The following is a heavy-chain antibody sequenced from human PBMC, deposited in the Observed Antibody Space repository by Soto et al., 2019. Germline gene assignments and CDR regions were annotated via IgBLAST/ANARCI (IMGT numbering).Heavy chain of an antibody. J-gene: IGHJ4*02. D-gene: IGHD2-8*01. CDR2: INTETGNT. Sequence: QVQLLQSGPEGKKPGASVKVSCTASGYSVRSYGCSWVRQAPGQELEWMGYINTETGNTFYAQRLQGRVTMTTTISTTTAYVELRRLTSDDAAVYVCVRDRPNSNLDFWGQGTLITISS. V-gene: IGHV1-18*01. CDR3: VRDRPNSNLDF. CDR1: GYSVRSYG.